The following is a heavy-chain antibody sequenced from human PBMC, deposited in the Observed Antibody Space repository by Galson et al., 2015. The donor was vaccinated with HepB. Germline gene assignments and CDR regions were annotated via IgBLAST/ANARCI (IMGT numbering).Heavy chain of an antibody. CDR3: ARGAHVVGVAATQNNWFDP. CDR2: MSAYTRKT. J-gene: IGHJ5*02. CDR1: GYTFSSYS. Sequence: SVKVSCKVSGYTFSSYSITWVRQAPGQGLEWMGWMSAYTRKTKYAQKFMGRVTMTTDTSTTTAYMELRRLRSDDTAVYYCARGAHVVGVAATQNNWFDPWGQGTLVTVSS. D-gene: IGHD2-15*01. V-gene: IGHV1-18*01.